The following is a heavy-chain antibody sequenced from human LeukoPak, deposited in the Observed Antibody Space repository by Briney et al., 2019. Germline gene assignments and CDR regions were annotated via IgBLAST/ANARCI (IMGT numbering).Heavy chain of an antibody. CDR2: IHYRGTT. D-gene: IGHD1-1*01. CDR3: ARDGYINDAFDI. Sequence: SQALSLTCTVSGDSLTTDDSFWSWIRQFPGKGLEWIGYIHYRGTTNYNPSLKSRLSMSIDMSKDQFSLNLTSVTAADTAIYYCARDGYINDAFDIWGQGIVVTVSS. J-gene: IGHJ3*02. CDR1: GDSLTTDDSF. V-gene: IGHV4-31*03.